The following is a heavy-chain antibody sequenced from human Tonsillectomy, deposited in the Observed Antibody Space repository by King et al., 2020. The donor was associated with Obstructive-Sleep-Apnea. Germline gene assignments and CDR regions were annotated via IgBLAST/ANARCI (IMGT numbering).Heavy chain of an antibody. Sequence: VQLVESGGGLVKPGGSLRLSCAASGFTFSSYSMNWVRQAPGKGLEWVSSISISSSYIYYADSVKGRFTISRDNANNSLYLQMNSLRAEDTAVYYCARDFDYGDYGYWYFDLWGRGTLVTVSS. CDR2: ISISSSYI. V-gene: IGHV3-21*01. CDR3: ARDFDYGDYGYWYFDL. D-gene: IGHD4-17*01. CDR1: GFTFSSYS. J-gene: IGHJ2*01.